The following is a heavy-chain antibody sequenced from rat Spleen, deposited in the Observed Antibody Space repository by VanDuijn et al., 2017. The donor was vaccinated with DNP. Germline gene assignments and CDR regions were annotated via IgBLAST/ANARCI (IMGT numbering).Heavy chain of an antibody. CDR1: GFTFSNYH. Sequence: EVQLVESGGGLVRPGRSLKLSCAASGFTFSNYHMAWVRQAPTRGLEWVASISSDVTNTYYASSVKGRFTISRDNAKRSLYLQMDSLRSEDTATYYCTTDGDDWGQGVMVAVSS. J-gene: IGHJ2*01. CDR2: ISSDVTNT. CDR3: TTDGDD. V-gene: IGHV5-20*01.